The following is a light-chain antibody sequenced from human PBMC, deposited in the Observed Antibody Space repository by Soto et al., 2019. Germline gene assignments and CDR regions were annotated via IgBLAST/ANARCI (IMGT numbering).Light chain of an antibody. CDR3: SSYTNINTGACV. CDR2: EVT. CDR1: SGDIGSYNR. Sequence: QSALTQPASVSGSPGQSITISCTGTSGDIGSYNRVSWYQQHPGKAPKLIIYEVTDRPSGVSNRFSGSKSRNTASLTISGLQAEDEAEYYCSSYTNINTGACVFGFGTKHTV. J-gene: IGLJ1*01. V-gene: IGLV2-14*01.